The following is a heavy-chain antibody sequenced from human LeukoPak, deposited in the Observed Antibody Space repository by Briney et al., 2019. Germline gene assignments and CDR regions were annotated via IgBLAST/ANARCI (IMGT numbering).Heavy chain of an antibody. J-gene: IGHJ5*02. CDR2: ISYDGSNK. CDR3: AREGVAARRLFAPGWFDP. CDR1: GFTFSSYA. V-gene: IGHV3-30*04. D-gene: IGHD6-6*01. Sequence: GRSLRLSCAASGFTFSSYAMHWVRQAPGKGLEWVAVISYDGSNKYYADSVKGRFTISRDNSKNTLYLQMNSLRAEDTAVYYCAREGVAARRLFAPGWFDPWGQGTLVTVSS.